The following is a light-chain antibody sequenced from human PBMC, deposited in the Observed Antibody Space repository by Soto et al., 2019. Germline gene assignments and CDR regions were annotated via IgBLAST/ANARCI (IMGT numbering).Light chain of an antibody. V-gene: IGKV3D-20*02. Sequence: EIVMTQSPATLSVSPGERVPLYCRASQSVSSSYLAWYQHKPGQAPRLLIYGASSRATGIPERFSGSGSGTDFTLTISSLQPEDFAVYYCHQRSNWPPTFGGGTKVDI. CDR1: QSVSSSY. J-gene: IGKJ4*01. CDR3: HQRSNWPPT. CDR2: GAS.